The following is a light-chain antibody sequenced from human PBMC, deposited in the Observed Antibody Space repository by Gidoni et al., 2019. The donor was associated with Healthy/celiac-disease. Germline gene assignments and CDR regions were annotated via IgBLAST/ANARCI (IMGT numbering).Light chain of an antibody. J-gene: IGKJ3*01. CDR1: QSISSY. Sequence: DIQMTQSPSSLSASVGDRVTITCRASQSISSYLNWYQQKPGKAPKLLIYAASSLQSGVPSRFSGSGSGTDFPLTIISLQPEDFATYYCQQSYSTLFTFGPGTKVEIQ. V-gene: IGKV1-39*01. CDR2: AAS. CDR3: QQSYSTLFT.